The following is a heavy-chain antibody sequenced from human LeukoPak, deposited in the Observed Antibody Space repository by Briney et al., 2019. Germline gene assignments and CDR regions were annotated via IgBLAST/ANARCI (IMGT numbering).Heavy chain of an antibody. CDR3: ASRTRLPSGSYFSNYYYYMDV. D-gene: IGHD1-26*01. CDR2: IIPIFGTA. Sequence: SVKVSCKASGGTFSSYAISWVRQAPGQGLEWMGGIIPIFGTANYAQKFQGRVTITADKSTSTAYMELSSLRSEDTAVYYCASRTRLPSGSYFSNYYYYMDVWGKGTTVTVSS. CDR1: GGTFSSYA. J-gene: IGHJ6*03. V-gene: IGHV1-69*06.